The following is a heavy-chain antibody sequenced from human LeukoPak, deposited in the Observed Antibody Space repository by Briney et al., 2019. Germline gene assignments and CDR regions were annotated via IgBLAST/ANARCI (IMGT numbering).Heavy chain of an antibody. CDR3: AKEPAAAGSPTYFDY. CDR1: GFTFSSYA. Sequence: PGGSLRLSCAASGFTFSSYAMSWVRQAPGKGLEWVSAISGSGGSAYYADSVKGRFTISRDNSKNTLYLQMNSLRAEDTAVYYCAKEPAAAGSPTYFDYWGQGTLVTVSS. J-gene: IGHJ4*02. CDR2: ISGSGGSA. D-gene: IGHD6-13*01. V-gene: IGHV3-23*01.